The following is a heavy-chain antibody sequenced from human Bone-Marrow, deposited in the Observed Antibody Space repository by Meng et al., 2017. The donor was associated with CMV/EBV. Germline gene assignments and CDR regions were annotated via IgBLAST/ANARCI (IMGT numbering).Heavy chain of an antibody. CDR2: INPSGGST. CDR3: ARSLRDIAHYYDSSGWFDP. CDR1: GNTFTSYY. D-gene: IGHD3-22*01. V-gene: IGHV1-46*01. J-gene: IGHJ5*02. Sequence: ASVKVSCKASGNTFTSYYVHWVRQAPGQGLEWMGIINPSGGSTSYAQKFQGRVTMTRDTSTSTVYMELSSLRSEDTAVYYCARSLRDIAHYYDSSGWFDPWGQGTLVTVSS.